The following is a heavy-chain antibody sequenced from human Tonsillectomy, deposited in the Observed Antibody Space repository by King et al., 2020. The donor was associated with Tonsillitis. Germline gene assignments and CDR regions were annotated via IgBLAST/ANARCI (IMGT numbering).Heavy chain of an antibody. Sequence: QLQLQESGPGLVKPSETLSLTCTVSGGSISSSTYYWGWIRQPPGKGLEWIGNIYYTGSTYNPSLQSRVTISVDTSENQFSLELRSVTAADTAVYYCTRYYYGDYDYWGQGTLVTVSS. J-gene: IGHJ4*02. CDR3: TRYYYGDYDY. D-gene: IGHD3-3*01. CDR2: IYYTGST. V-gene: IGHV4-39*01. CDR1: GGSISSSTYY.